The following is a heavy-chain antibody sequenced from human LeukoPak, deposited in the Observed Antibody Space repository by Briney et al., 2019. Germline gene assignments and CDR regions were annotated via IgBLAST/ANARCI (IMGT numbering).Heavy chain of an antibody. D-gene: IGHD1-14*01. CDR2: INPNSGGT. V-gene: IGHV1-2*04. Sequence: GASVKVSCKASGYTFTGYYMHWVRQAPGQGLEWMGWINPNSGGTNYAQKFQGWVTMTRDTSISTAYMELSRLRSDDTAVYYCARARKDDSSYYFDYWGQGTLVTVSS. J-gene: IGHJ4*02. CDR3: ARARKDDSSYYFDY. CDR1: GYTFTGYY.